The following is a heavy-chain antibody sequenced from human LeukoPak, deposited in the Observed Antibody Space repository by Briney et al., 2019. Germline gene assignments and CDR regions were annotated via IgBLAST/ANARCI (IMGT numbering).Heavy chain of an antibody. CDR1: GFTLTNYH. Sequence: EASVKVSCKASGFTLTNYHTHWVRQAPGQGLEWVGLITGTGERPDYAQKFQGRVTVTCDTSTSTTFLELRSLKLEDTAVYYCVRAPDGTLDFWGQGTLVTVSS. J-gene: IGHJ4*02. V-gene: IGHV1-46*01. CDR2: ITGTGERP. D-gene: IGHD5-24*01. CDR3: VRAPDGTLDF.